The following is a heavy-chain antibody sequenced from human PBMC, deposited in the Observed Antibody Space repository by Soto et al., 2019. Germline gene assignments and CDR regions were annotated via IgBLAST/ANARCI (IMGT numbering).Heavy chain of an antibody. CDR3: AKDKTYYYDSSGYPGPEYGMDV. Sequence: GGSLRLSCAASGFTFSSYAMSWVRQAPGKGLEWVSAISGSGGSTYYADSVKGRFTISRDNSKNTLYLQMNSLRAEDTAVYYCAKDKTYYYDSSGYPGPEYGMDVWGQGTTVTVSS. CDR2: ISGSGGST. V-gene: IGHV3-23*01. CDR1: GFTFSSYA. J-gene: IGHJ6*02. D-gene: IGHD3-22*01.